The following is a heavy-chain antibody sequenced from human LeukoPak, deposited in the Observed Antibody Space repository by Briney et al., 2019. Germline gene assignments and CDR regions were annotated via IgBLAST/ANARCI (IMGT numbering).Heavy chain of an antibody. Sequence: SETLSLTCTVSGGSISNKYWSWIRQPPGKGLEWIGYIYYSGSTNYNPSLKSRVTISVDTSKNQFSLKLSSVTAADTAVYYCARTTYYYDSSGYLVWGQGTLVTVSS. CDR1: GGSISNKY. CDR3: ARTTYYYDSSGYLV. CDR2: IYYSGST. D-gene: IGHD3-22*01. J-gene: IGHJ1*01. V-gene: IGHV4-59*01.